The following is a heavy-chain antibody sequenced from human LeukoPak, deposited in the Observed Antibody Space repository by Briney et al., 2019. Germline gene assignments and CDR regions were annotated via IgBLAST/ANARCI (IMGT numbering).Heavy chain of an antibody. CDR3: ARDRGIDYYDSSGYSN. D-gene: IGHD3-22*01. J-gene: IGHJ4*02. CDR2: IKTDGSWT. V-gene: IGHV3-74*01. Sequence: GGSLRLSCAASGFTFSDHWMHWVRQVPGKGLVWVSRIKTDGSWTNDADSVKGRFTISRDNAENTLYLQMNSLRVEDTAVYYCARDRGIDYYDSSGYSNWGQGTLVTVSS. CDR1: GFTFSDHW.